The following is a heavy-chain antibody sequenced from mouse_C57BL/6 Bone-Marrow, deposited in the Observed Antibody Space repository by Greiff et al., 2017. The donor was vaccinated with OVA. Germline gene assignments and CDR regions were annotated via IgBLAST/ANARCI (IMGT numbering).Heavy chain of an antibody. Sequence: EVKLVESGGGLVQPGGSMKLSCAASGFTFSDAWMDWVRQSPETGLEWVAEIRNKANNHATYYAESVKGRFTISRDDSKSSVYLQMNSLRAEDTGIYYCTGYGNRGYFDVWGTGTTVTVSS. D-gene: IGHD2-1*01. V-gene: IGHV6-6*01. CDR2: IRNKANNHAT. CDR3: TGYGNRGYFDV. CDR1: GFTFSDAW. J-gene: IGHJ1*03.